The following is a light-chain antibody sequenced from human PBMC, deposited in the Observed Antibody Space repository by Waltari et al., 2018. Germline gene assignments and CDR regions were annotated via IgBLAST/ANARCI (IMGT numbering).Light chain of an antibody. CDR3: QQRYNNPRT. V-gene: IGKV1-39*01. J-gene: IGKJ3*01. CDR2: AAS. CDR1: QSVITY. Sequence: DIQMTQSPSSLSASVGDRVTITCRASQSVITYLNWYQQDPGKAPKLLIYAASILQSGVPSRFSGSGSGTDFTLTISNLQPGDFATYYCQQRYNNPRTFGPGTKVNIK.